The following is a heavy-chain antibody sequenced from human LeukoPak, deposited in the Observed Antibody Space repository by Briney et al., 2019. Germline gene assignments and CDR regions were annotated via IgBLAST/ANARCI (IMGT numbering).Heavy chain of an antibody. V-gene: IGHV3-33*01. CDR2: IWYDGSNK. Sequence: GGSLRLSCAASGFTFSSYGMHWVRQAPGKGLEWVAVIWYDGSNKYYADSVKGRFTISRDNSKNTLYLQMNSLRAEDTAAYYCARVHRGKTLVSGYWGQGTLVTVSS. J-gene: IGHJ4*02. CDR1: GFTFSSYG. D-gene: IGHD1-26*01. CDR3: ARVHRGKTLVSGY.